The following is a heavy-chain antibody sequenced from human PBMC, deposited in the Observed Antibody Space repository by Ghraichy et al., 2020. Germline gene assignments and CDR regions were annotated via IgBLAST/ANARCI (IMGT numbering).Heavy chain of an antibody. Sequence: LSLTCAASGFTFNNYAMSWVRQAPGKGLEWVSAISGSADTTYYANSVRGRFTISRDNSNNSVYLQMNSLRAEDTAVYYCAWHSRWSDFDCWGQGTLVTVSS. CDR2: ISGSADTT. CDR3: AWHSRWSDFDC. CDR1: GFTFNNYA. D-gene: IGHD4-23*01. V-gene: IGHV3-23*01. J-gene: IGHJ4*02.